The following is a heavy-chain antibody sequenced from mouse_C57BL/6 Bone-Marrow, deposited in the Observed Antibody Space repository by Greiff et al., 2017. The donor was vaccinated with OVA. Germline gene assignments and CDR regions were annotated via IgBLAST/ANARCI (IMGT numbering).Heavy chain of an antibody. CDR3: TRGYSNYYAMDY. D-gene: IGHD2-5*01. Sequence: SGAELVRPWASVTLSCKASGYTFTDYEMHWVKQTPVHGLEWIGAIDPETGGTAYNQKFKGKAILTADKSSSTAYMELRSLTSEDSAVYYCTRGYSNYYAMDYWGQGTSVTVSS. J-gene: IGHJ4*01. CDR2: IDPETGGT. CDR1: GYTFTDYE. V-gene: IGHV1-15*01.